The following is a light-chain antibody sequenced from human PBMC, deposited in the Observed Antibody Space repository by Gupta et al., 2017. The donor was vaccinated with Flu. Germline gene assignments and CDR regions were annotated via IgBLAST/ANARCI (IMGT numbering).Light chain of an antibody. J-gene: IGKJ1*01. CDR3: QHYGTSPWT. CDR2: GAS. Sequence: EVVLTQSPGTLSLSPGERATLSCRASQSVSNNYLAWYQQKVGQAPRLLIYGASNRATGTPDRFSGGGSGTDFTLTISRLEPEDFAVFYCQHYGTSPWTFGQGTKVEIK. CDR1: QSVSNNY. V-gene: IGKV3-20*01.